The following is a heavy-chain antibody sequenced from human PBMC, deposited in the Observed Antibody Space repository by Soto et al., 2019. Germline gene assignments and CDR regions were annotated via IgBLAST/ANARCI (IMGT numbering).Heavy chain of an antibody. V-gene: IGHV4-59*01. Sequence: PSETLSLTCTVSGVSIRSYYWSWIRQPPGKGLEWIGYIYYSGSTNYNPSLKSRVTMSVDTSKNQFSLKLRSVTAADTAVYYCARGGAQISSLTTFDYWSQGTLVTVSS. CDR1: GVSIRSYY. CDR3: ARGGAQISSLTTFDY. D-gene: IGHD1-26*01. J-gene: IGHJ4*02. CDR2: IYYSGST.